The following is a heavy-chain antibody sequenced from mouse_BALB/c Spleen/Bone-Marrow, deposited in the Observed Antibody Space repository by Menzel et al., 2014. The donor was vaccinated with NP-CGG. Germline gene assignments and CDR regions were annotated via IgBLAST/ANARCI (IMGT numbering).Heavy chain of an antibody. CDR3: ARHITTVVADY. J-gene: IGHJ2*01. V-gene: IGHV5-9-3*01. CDR1: GFTFSSYA. D-gene: IGHD1-1*01. CDR2: ISSGGSYT. Sequence: EVQRVESEGGLVKPGGSLKLSCAASGFTFSSYAMSWVRQTPEKRLEWVATISSGGSYTYYPDSVKGRFTISRDNAKNTLYLQMSSLRSEDTAMYYCARHITTVVADYWGQGTTLTVSS.